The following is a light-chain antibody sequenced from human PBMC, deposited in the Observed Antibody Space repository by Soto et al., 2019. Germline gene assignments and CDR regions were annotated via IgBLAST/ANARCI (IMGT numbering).Light chain of an antibody. CDR3: QQLKSYPLT. Sequence: IQLTQSPSSLSASVGDTVTITCLASQVIENSLVWHQQKPGKAPKLLIYGASTLQSGVPSRFSGSVSGTDFTLTISSLQPEDFATYYCQQLKSYPLTFGGGTKVDIK. J-gene: IGKJ4*01. CDR1: QVIENS. V-gene: IGKV1-9*01. CDR2: GAS.